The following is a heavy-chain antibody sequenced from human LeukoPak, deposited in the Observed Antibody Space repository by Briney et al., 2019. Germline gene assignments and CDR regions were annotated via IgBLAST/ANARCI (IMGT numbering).Heavy chain of an antibody. CDR1: GFTFSSYA. Sequence: GGSLRLSCAASGFTFSSYAMSWVRQAPGKGLEWVSAISGSGGSTYYADSVEGRFTISRDNSKNTLYLQMNSLRAEDTAVYYCAKDRNYYDILTGYHYATSDYWGQGTLVTVSS. CDR2: ISGSGGST. CDR3: AKDRNYYDILTGYHYATSDY. J-gene: IGHJ4*02. V-gene: IGHV3-23*01. D-gene: IGHD3-9*01.